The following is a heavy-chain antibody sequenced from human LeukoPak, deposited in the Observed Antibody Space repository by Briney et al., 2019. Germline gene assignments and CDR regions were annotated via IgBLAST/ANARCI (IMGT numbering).Heavy chain of an antibody. CDR2: INQDGSEK. V-gene: IGHV3-7*01. CDR1: GFTFSSYW. D-gene: IGHD6-13*01. J-gene: IGHJ4*02. CDR3: ARGTSSSWYDY. Sequence: PGGSLRLSCAASGFTFSSYWMTWVRQAPGKGLEWVANINQDGSEKYYVDSVKGRFFISRDNAKNSLYLQMNTLRAEDTAVYYCARGTSSSWYDYWGQGTLVTVSS.